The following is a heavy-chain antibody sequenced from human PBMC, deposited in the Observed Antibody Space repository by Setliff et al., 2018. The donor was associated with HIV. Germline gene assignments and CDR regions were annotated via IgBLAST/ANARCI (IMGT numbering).Heavy chain of an antibody. Sequence: SETLSLTCTVSGGSISDSYFYWSWIRQHPGKALEWIGYIHHSGSTFYNPSLKSRLIMSVDTSKSQFSLRLSSVTAADTAVYYCASGRVWQSRKFGGVIVLPPFDYWGQGTLVTVSS. CDR1: GGSISDSYFY. CDR3: ASGRVWQSRKFGGVIVLPPFDY. CDR2: IHHSGST. D-gene: IGHD3-16*02. V-gene: IGHV4-31*03. J-gene: IGHJ4*02.